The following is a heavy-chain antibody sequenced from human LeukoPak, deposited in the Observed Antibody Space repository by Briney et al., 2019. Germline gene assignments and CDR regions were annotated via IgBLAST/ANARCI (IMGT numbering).Heavy chain of an antibody. CDR1: GFTFSSYA. V-gene: IGHV3-30*04. D-gene: IGHD3-16*01. Sequence: PGTSLRLSCAASGFTFSSYAMHWVRQAPGKGLEWVAILSYDGNNKYYADSVKGRFTISRDNSKNALYLQMNSLRAEDTAVYYCARDKDYVRYYYMDVWGKGTTVTVSS. CDR3: ARDKDYVRYYYMDV. CDR2: LSYDGNNK. J-gene: IGHJ6*03.